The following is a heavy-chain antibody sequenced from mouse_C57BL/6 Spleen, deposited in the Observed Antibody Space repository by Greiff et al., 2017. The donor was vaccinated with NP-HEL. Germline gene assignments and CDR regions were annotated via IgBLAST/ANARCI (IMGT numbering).Heavy chain of an antibody. CDR1: GYSITSGYD. D-gene: IGHD1-1*02. Sequence: EVKLQESGPGMVKPSKSLSLTCTVTGYSITSGYDWHWIRHFPGNKLEWMGYISYSGSTNYNPSLKSRISITHDTSKNHFFLKLNSVTTEDTATYYCARDGYGGSWFAYWGQGTLVTVSA. CDR2: ISYSGST. V-gene: IGHV3-1*01. J-gene: IGHJ3*01. CDR3: ARDGYGGSWFAY.